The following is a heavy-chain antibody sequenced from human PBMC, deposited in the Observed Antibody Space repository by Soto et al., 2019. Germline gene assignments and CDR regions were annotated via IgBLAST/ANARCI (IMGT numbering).Heavy chain of an antibody. CDR2: ISGSGDST. D-gene: IGHD1-26*01. V-gene: IGHV3-23*01. J-gene: IGHJ4*02. CDR3: ARRGSGSYYDY. Sequence: EVQLLESGGGLVQPVGSLRLSCAASGFTFSSYAMRWVRQAPGKGLEWVSAISGSGDSTYYADSVKGRFTTSRDNSKNTLYLQMNSLRAEDTAVYYCARRGSGSYYDYSGQGPVVTVSS. CDR1: GFTFSSYA.